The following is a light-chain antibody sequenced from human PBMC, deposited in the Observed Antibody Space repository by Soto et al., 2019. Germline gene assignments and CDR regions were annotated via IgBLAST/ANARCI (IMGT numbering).Light chain of an antibody. Sequence: QSALTQPASVSGFPGQSITISCTGTSSDVGGYNYVSWYEQHPGKAPKLMIYEVSNRPSGVSNRFSGSKSGNTASLTISGLQAEDEADYYCSLYTSENTYVFGTGTKATV. CDR3: SLYTSENTYV. J-gene: IGLJ1*01. CDR1: SSDVGGYNY. CDR2: EVS. V-gene: IGLV2-14*01.